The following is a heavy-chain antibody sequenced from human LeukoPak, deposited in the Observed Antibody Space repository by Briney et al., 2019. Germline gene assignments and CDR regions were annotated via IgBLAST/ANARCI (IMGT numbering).Heavy chain of an antibody. Sequence: SETLSLTCTVSGGSISSSSYYWGWIRQPPGKGLEWIGSIYYSGSTYYNPSLKGRVTISVDTSKNQFSLKLSSVTAADTAVYYCASPYYDFWSGQTDYWGQGTLVTVFS. V-gene: IGHV4-39*01. J-gene: IGHJ4*02. CDR1: GGSISSSSYY. CDR3: ASPYYDFWSGQTDY. CDR2: IYYSGST. D-gene: IGHD3-3*01.